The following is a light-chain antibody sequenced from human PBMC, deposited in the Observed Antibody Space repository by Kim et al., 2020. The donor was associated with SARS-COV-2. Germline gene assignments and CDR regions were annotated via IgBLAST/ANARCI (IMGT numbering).Light chain of an antibody. CDR3: NSRDSSGNHHYV. J-gene: IGLJ1*01. V-gene: IGLV3-19*01. CDR1: GLRSYY. CDR2: GKN. Sequence: LGQTVRIKCQGDGLRSYYASWYQQKPGQAPVLVIYGKNNRPSGIPDRFSGSSSGNTASLTITGAQAEDEADYYCNSRDSSGNHHYVFGTGTKVTVL.